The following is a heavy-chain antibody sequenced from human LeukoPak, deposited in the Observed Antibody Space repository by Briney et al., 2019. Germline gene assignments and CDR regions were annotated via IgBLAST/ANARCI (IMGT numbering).Heavy chain of an antibody. CDR3: ARTRAAAAWFDP. V-gene: IGHV4-59*01. D-gene: IGHD6-13*01. J-gene: IGHJ5*02. CDR1: GGSISSNY. Sequence: PSETLSLTCTVSGGSISSNYWSWIRQPPGNGLEWVGYMYYSGSTTYNPSRKSRVTLSVDTSKNLFSLRLSSVTSADTSVYYCARTRAAAAWFDPWGQGTLVTVSS. CDR2: MYYSGST.